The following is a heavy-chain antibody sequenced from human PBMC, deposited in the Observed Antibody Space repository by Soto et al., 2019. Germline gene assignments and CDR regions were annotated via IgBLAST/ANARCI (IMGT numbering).Heavy chain of an antibody. CDR3: AKDTRAAALTWFDP. CDR2: ISWNSGSI. CDR1: GFTCDDYA. Sequence: EVQLVESGGGLVQPGRSLRLSCAASGFTCDDYAMHWVRQAPGKGLEWVSGISWNSGSIGYADAVKGRFTISRDNAKNSLYMQMNSLIAEDTALYYCAKDTRAAALTWFDPWGQGTLVTVSS. V-gene: IGHV3-9*01. D-gene: IGHD6-13*01. J-gene: IGHJ5*02.